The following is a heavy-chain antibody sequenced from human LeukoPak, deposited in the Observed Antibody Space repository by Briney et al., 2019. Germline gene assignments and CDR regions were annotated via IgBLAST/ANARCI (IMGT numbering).Heavy chain of an antibody. CDR1: GFNFRDFS. V-gene: IGHV3-43*02. J-gene: IGHJ4*02. D-gene: IGHD1-14*01. CDR3: STGNNTISFNFEY. CDR2: VSGDGDVT. Sequence: GGSLRLSCTASGFNFRDFSMHWVRQIPGQGLEWVSPVSGDGDVTYYADSVKGRFTISRDNGRNLLYLQMNSLSGEDTAFYDCSTGNNTISFNFEYWGQGTLVTVSS.